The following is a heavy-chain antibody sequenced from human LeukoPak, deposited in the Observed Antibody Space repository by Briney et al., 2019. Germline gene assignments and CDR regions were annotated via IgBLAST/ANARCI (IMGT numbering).Heavy chain of an antibody. D-gene: IGHD2-21*01. V-gene: IGHV4-34*01. CDR1: GGSFSGYY. CDR3: ACGGDCLDY. CDR2: INHSGST. Sequence: PSETLSLTCAVYGGSFSGYYWSWIRQPPGKGLEWIGEINHSGSTNYNPSLKSRVTISVVTSKNQFSLKLSSVTAADTAVYYCACGGDCLDYWGQGTLVTVSS. J-gene: IGHJ4*02.